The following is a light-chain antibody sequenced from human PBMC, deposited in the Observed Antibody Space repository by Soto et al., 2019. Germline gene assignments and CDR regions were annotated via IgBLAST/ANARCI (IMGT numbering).Light chain of an antibody. CDR3: AAWDASLNGPV. CDR1: SSNIGSNY. CDR2: RNN. Sequence: QSVLTQPPSASGTPGQRVNISCSGSSSNIGSNYVYWYRQFPGTAPKLLIQRNNQRPSGVPARFSGSKSGTSASLAISGLRSEDEADYYCAAWDASLNGPVFGGGTKLTVL. V-gene: IGLV1-47*01. J-gene: IGLJ2*01.